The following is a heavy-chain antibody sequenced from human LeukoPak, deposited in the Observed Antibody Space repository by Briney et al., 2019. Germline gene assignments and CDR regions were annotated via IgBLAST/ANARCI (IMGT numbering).Heavy chain of an antibody. CDR1: GYTFTSYD. CDR3: ARADSCGEFYYYYYYMDV. V-gene: IGHV1-8*01. J-gene: IGHJ6*03. Sequence: SEKVSCKASGYTFTSYDINWVRQATGQGLEWMGWMNPNSSNTGYAPKLQGRVTMTRNTSISPVYMELSSLRSEDTAVYYCARADSCGEFYYYYYYMDVWGKGTTVTVSS. D-gene: IGHD3-10*01. CDR2: MNPNSSNT.